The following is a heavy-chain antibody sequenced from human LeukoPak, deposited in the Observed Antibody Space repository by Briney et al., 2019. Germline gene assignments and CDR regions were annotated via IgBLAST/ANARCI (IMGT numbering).Heavy chain of an antibody. J-gene: IGHJ4*02. CDR3: ARVSRTGDFDY. V-gene: IGHV3-48*03. CDR1: GFTFSSYE. CDR2: ISSSGSTI. D-gene: IGHD5/OR15-5a*01. Sequence: LSGGSLRLSCAASGFTFSSYEMNWVRQAPGKGLEWVSYISSSGSTIYYADSVKGRFTISRDNAKNSLYLQMNSLRAEDTAVYHCARVSRTGDFDYWGQGTLVTVSS.